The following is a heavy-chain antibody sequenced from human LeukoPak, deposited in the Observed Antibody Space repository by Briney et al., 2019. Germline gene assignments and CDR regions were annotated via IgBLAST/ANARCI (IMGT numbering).Heavy chain of an antibody. D-gene: IGHD3-22*01. V-gene: IGHV4-59*01. CDR3: ARDASNGYYFDY. CDR2: IYYRGST. CDR1: GGSISTYF. J-gene: IGHJ4*02. Sequence: SETLSLTCTVSGGSISTYFWSWIRQPPGKGLEWIGYIYYRGSTNYNPSLKSRVTISLDTSKNQLSLKLTSVTTADTAVYYCARDASNGYYFDYWGQGILVTVSS.